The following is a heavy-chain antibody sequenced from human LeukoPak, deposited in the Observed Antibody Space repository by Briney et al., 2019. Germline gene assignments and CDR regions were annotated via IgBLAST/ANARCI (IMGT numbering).Heavy chain of an antibody. CDR2: ISVYNGNT. Sequence: ASVKVSCTASGYTFSTYGVNWVRQAPGQGLEWMGWISVYNGNTRYAQKFQGRVTMRTDTSTSTAYLELRSLRSDDTAVYYCARDLLAARPGWFDPWGQGTLVTVSS. V-gene: IGHV1-18*01. CDR1: GYTFSTYG. CDR3: ARDLLAARPGWFDP. J-gene: IGHJ5*02. D-gene: IGHD6-6*01.